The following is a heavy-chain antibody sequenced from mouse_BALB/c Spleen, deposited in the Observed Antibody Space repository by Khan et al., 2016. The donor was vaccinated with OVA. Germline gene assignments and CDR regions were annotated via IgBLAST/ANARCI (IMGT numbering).Heavy chain of an antibody. D-gene: IGHD2-1*01. J-gene: IGHJ3*01. Sequence: EVELVESGGGLVKPGGSLKLSCAASGFTFSDYYMYWVRQTPEKRLEWVATISDGGSYTYYPDSVKGRFTISRDDAKNNLYMQMNSLRYEDTAMYYCARGYYGNPFAYWGQGTLVTVSA. V-gene: IGHV5-4*02. CDR2: ISDGGSYT. CDR3: ARGYYGNPFAY. CDR1: GFTFSDYY.